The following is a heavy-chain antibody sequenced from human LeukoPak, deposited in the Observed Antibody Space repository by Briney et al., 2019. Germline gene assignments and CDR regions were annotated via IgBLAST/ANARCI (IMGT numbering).Heavy chain of an antibody. CDR3: ARVPSSWEYYFDY. Sequence: SETLSLTCTVSGGSISSYYWSWIRQPPGKGLEWIGYIYYSGSTNYNPSLKSRVTISVDTSKNQFSLKLSSVTAADTAVYYCARVPSSWEYYFDYWGQGTLVTVSS. CDR1: GGSISSYY. D-gene: IGHD6-13*01. V-gene: IGHV4-59*08. CDR2: IYYSGST. J-gene: IGHJ4*02.